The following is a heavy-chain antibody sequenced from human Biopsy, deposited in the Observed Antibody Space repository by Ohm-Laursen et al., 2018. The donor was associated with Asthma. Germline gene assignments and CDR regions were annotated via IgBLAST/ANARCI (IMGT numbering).Heavy chain of an antibody. J-gene: IGHJ4*02. CDR3: AKRRGYSGHDNDY. Sequence: SLRLSCAASGFMFRSFGMHWVRQAPGKGLEWVAVISYDGNHKFYEDSMKGRFTISRDNSKNTLYLQMNSLRTEDAAVYYCAKRRGYSGHDNDYWGQGTLVIVSS. V-gene: IGHV3-30*18. D-gene: IGHD5-12*01. CDR1: GFMFRSFG. CDR2: ISYDGNHK.